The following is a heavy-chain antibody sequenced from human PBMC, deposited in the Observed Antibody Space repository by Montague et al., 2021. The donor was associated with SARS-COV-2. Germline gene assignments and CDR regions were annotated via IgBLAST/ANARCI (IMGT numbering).Heavy chain of an antibody. D-gene: IGHD1-26*01. V-gene: IGHV4-31*03. J-gene: IGHJ1*01. CDR2: IYYSGST. CDR1: GGSISSGGYY. Sequence: TLSLTCTVSGGSISSGGYYWSWIRQHPGKGLEWIGYIYYSGSTYYSPSLKSRVTISVDTSENQFSLNLSSVTAADTAVYYCARHVSGSLTHFHHWGQGSLVTVSS. CDR3: ARHVSGSLTHFHH.